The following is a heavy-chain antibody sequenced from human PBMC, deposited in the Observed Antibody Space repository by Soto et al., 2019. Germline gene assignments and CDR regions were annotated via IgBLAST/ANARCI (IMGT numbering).Heavy chain of an antibody. V-gene: IGHV3-7*03. J-gene: IGHJ4*02. CDR2: IKQDGSEK. CDR3: ARGYSYDSSGYFSTPDY. Sequence: GGSLRLSCAASGFTFSSYWMSWVRQAPGKGLEWVANIKQDGSEKYYVDSVKGRFTISRDNAKNSLYLQMNSLRAEDTAVYYCARGYSYDSSGYFSTPDYWGQGTLVTVSS. CDR1: GFTFSSYW. D-gene: IGHD3-22*01.